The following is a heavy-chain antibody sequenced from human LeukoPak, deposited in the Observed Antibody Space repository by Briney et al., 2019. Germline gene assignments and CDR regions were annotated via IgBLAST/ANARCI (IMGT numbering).Heavy chain of an antibody. CDR1: GYTFTSYD. V-gene: IGHV1-8*01. CDR3: ARDRNIDSSGYYYDAFDI. CDR2: MNPNSGNT. Sequence: GASVKVSCKASGYTFTSYDINWVRQATGQGLEWMGWMNPNSGNTGYAQKFQGRVTTTRNTSISTAYMELSSLRSEDTAVYYCARDRNIDSSGYYYDAFDIWGQGTMVTVSS. D-gene: IGHD3-22*01. J-gene: IGHJ3*02.